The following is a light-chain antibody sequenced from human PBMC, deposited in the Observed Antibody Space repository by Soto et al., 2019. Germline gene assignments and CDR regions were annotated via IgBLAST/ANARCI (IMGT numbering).Light chain of an antibody. CDR2: DDS. Sequence: SYELAQPPSGSVAPGQTARITCGGSNIGSKRVHWYQQKPGQAPVLVVYDDSDRPSGIPDRFSGANSGNTATRPISRGGTGDEADYHGQVGDSRSDQKVFGTGTKVTVL. CDR1: NIGSKR. CDR3: QVGDSRSDQKV. V-gene: IGLV3-21*02. J-gene: IGLJ1*01.